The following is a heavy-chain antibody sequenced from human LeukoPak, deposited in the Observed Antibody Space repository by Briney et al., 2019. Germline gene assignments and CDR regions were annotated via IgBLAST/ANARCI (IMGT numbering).Heavy chain of an antibody. CDR3: ARALRFLEWLPYGMDV. V-gene: IGHV3-33*01. CDR2: IWYDGSNK. J-gene: IGHJ6*02. Sequence: PGRSLRLSCAASGFTFSSYGMHWVRQAPGKGLEWVAVIWYDGSNKYYADSVKGRFTISRDNSKNTLYLQMNSLRAEDTAVYYCARALRFLEWLPYGMDVWGQGTTVTVSS. D-gene: IGHD3-3*01. CDR1: GFTFSSYG.